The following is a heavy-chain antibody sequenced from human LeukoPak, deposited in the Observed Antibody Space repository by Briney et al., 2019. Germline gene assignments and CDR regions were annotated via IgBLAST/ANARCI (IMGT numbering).Heavy chain of an antibody. CDR3: ARHGAVAGTVPFDY. CDR1: GGSISSSYY. Sequence: PSETLSLTCTVSGGSISSSYYWGWIRQPPGKGLEWIGSIYYSGSTYYNPSLKSRVTISVDTSKNQFSLKLSSVTAADTAVYYCARHGAVAGTVPFDYWGQGTLVTVSS. CDR2: IYYSGST. J-gene: IGHJ4*02. D-gene: IGHD6-19*01. V-gene: IGHV4-39*01.